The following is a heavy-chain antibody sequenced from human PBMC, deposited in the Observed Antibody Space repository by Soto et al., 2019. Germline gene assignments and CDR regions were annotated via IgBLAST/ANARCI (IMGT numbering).Heavy chain of an antibody. CDR1: GGSIFSSGYY. CDR3: ARSSLPYYYYMDV. V-gene: IGHV4-39*07. J-gene: IGHJ6*03. CDR2: IYYTGST. Sequence: SETPSLTCTVSGGSIFSSGYYWGWIRQPPGKGLEWIGNIYYTGSTYYIPSLKSRVTISVDTSKNQFSLKLSSVTAADTAVYYCARSSLPYYYYMDVWGKGTTVTVSS.